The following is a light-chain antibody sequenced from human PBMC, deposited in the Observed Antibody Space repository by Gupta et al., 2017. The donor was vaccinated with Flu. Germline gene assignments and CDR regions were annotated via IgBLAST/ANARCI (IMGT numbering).Light chain of an antibody. J-gene: IGLJ1*01. CDR3: SSYTGSSTLGA. V-gene: IGLV2-14*01. CDR2: GVS. CDR1: SSDVGGYNY. Sequence: QSALTQPASVSGSPGQSITISCTGTSSDVGGYNYVSWYQQHPGKAPKLMIYGVSNRPSGVSNRFSGSKSGNTASLTISGLQAEDEADYYCSSYTGSSTLGAFGTGTKVTVL.